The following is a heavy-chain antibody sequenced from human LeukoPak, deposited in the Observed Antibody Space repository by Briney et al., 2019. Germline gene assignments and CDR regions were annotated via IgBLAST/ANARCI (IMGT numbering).Heavy chain of an antibody. CDR3: AKRMSYYDSSGQGVYYYYGMDV. CDR1: GFTFSSYS. Sequence: GGSLRLSCAASGFTFSSYSMNWVRQAPGKGLEWVSSISSSSSYIYYADSVKGRFTISRDNAKNSLYLQMNSLRAEDTAVYYCAKRMSYYDSSGQGVYYYYGMDVWGQGTTVTVSS. J-gene: IGHJ6*02. D-gene: IGHD3-22*01. CDR2: ISSSSSYI. V-gene: IGHV3-21*04.